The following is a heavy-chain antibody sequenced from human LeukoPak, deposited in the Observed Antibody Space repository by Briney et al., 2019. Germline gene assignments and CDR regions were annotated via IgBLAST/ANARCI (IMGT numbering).Heavy chain of an antibody. CDR2: IKRDIDGGTT. CDR1: GFTLSNSW. D-gene: IGHD3-10*01. V-gene: IGHV3-15*01. J-gene: IGHJ4*02. Sequence: GGSLRLSCAASGFTLSNSWMLWVRQAPGRGLEWVGRIKRDIDGGTTDYAAPVKGRFTITRDDSENTLYLQMNSLKTEHTAVYYCTTDVPRSNSCSHDYWGQGTLVTVSS. CDR3: TTDVPRSNSCSHDY.